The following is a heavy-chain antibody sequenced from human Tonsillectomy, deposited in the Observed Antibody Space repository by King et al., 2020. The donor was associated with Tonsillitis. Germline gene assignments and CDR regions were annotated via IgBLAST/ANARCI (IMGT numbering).Heavy chain of an antibody. J-gene: IGHJ2*01. CDR2: ISSDGKVK. CDR3: AKESRLDNWYFDI. Sequence: VQLVESGGGVVQPGTSLTLSCAASGFSFSTYSMNWVRQAPGKGLEWVAVISSDGKVKYYGDSVKGRFTISRDNSKNTLYLQMDSLRADDTFVYYCAKESRLDNWYFDIWGRGTLVTVSS. V-gene: IGHV3-30*18. CDR1: GFSFSTYS.